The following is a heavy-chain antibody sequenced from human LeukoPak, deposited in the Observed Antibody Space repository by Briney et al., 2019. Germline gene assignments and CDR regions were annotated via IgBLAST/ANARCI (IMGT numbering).Heavy chain of an antibody. D-gene: IGHD3-9*01. V-gene: IGHV4-4*02. CDR3: ARDQIIPTEPILRYFDWLGAGSPPTIDY. CDR2: IYHSGST. Sequence: SGTLSLTCAVSGGSISSSNWWSWVRQPPGKGLEWIGEIYHSGSTNYNPSLKSRVTISVDKSKNQFSLQLNSVTPEDTAVYYCARDQIIPTEPILRYFDWLGAGSPPTIDYWGQGTLVTVS. CDR1: GGSISSSNW. J-gene: IGHJ4*02.